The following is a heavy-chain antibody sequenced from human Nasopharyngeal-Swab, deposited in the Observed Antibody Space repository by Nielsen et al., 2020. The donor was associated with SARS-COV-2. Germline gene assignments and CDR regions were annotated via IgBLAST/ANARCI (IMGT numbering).Heavy chain of an antibody. CDR3: VRDVAMVGATLDT. J-gene: IGHJ1*01. V-gene: IGHV3-11*06. D-gene: IGHD1-26*01. CDR2: VSRSSSRS. Sequence: WIRQPPGKGLEWVAYVSRSSSRSYYADSVEGRFTISRDNPKNSLFLQMDSLRDEDTAVYFCVRDVAMVGATLDTWGQGTLVTAPQ.